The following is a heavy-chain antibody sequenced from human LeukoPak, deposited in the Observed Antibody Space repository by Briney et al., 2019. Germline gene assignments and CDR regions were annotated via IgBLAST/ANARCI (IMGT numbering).Heavy chain of an antibody. D-gene: IGHD1-26*01. V-gene: IGHV3-9*01. CDR2: ISWNSGSI. CDR3: AKDALFHAGANPNWFDP. CDR1: GFTFYDYA. J-gene: IGHJ5*02. Sequence: GRSLRLSCAASGFTFYDYAMHWVRQAPGKGLEWVSGISWNSGSIGYADSVKGRFTISRDNAKNSLYLQMNSLRAEDTALYYCAKDALFHAGANPNWFDPWGQGTLVTVSS.